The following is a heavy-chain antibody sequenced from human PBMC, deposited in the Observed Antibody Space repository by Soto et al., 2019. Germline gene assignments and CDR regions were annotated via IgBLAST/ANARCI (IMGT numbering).Heavy chain of an antibody. Sequence: QVLLVESGGGVVQPGTSLRLSCAASGFTIGSYGMHWVRQAPGKGLEWVAGLWYDGDDKYYGDSVKGRLTISRDNSRNTLYLQMNSLRAEDTAVYYCVRGPYYGLSSFDSWGQGTLVTVSS. D-gene: IGHD3-10*01. J-gene: IGHJ4*02. V-gene: IGHV3-33*01. CDR2: LWYDGDDK. CDR1: GFTIGSYG. CDR3: VRGPYYGLSSFDS.